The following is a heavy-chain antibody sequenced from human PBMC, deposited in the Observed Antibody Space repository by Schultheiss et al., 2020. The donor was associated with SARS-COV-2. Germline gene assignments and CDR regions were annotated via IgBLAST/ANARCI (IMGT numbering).Heavy chain of an antibody. D-gene: IGHD3-16*01. CDR2: MYYLGTT. CDR1: GGSISGHF. V-gene: IGHV4-59*11. J-gene: IGHJ6*03. Sequence: SETLSLTCTVSGGSISGHFWNWIRRPPGKGLEWIGYMYYLGTTNYNASLKGRVTVSLDTSKNQFSLKLSSVTAADTAVYYCARDQGAYYYYMDVWGKGTTVTVSS. CDR3: ARDQGAYYYYMDV.